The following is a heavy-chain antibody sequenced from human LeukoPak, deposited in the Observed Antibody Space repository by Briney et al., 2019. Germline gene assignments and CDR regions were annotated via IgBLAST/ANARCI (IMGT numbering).Heavy chain of an antibody. Sequence: GGSLRLSCAASGFTFSNYWMHWVRQAPGKGLVWVSRINSDGSSKTYADSVKGRFTISRDNAKNTLYLQMNSLRDEDTAVYYCARDLTYYYDSSGYPYWGQGTLVTVSS. CDR3: ARDLTYYYDSSGYPY. J-gene: IGHJ4*02. V-gene: IGHV3-74*01. CDR2: INSDGSSK. CDR1: GFTFSNYW. D-gene: IGHD3-22*01.